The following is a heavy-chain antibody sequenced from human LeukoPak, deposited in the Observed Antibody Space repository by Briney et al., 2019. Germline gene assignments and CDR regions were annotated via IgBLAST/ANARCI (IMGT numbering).Heavy chain of an antibody. CDR3: ASVGQYSSSST. Sequence: GGSLRLSCAASGFTFSSYSMNWVRQAPGKGLEWVSSISSSSSYIYYADSVKGRITISRDNAKNSLYLQMNSLRAEDTAVYYCASVGQYSSSSTWGQGTLVTVSS. CDR1: GFTFSSYS. V-gene: IGHV3-21*01. D-gene: IGHD6-6*01. J-gene: IGHJ5*02. CDR2: ISSSSSYI.